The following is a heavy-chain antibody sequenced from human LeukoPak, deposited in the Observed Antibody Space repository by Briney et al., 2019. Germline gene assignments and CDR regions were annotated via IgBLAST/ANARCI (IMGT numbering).Heavy chain of an antibody. CDR1: GGSFSGYY. D-gene: IGHD1-26*01. V-gene: IGHV4-34*01. J-gene: IGHJ4*02. CDR2: INHSGST. Sequence: SETLSLTCAVYGGSFSGYYWSWIRQPPGKGLEWIGEINHSGSTNYNPSLKSRVTISVDTSKNQFSLKLSSVTAADTAVYYCARVALFSVGELLDWGQGTLVTVSS. CDR3: ARVALFSVGELLD.